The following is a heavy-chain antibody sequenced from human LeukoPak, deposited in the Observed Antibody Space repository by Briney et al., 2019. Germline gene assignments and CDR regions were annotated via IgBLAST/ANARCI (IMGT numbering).Heavy chain of an antibody. Sequence: ASVKVSCKASGYTFTGYYMHWVRQAPGQGLEWMGWINPNRGGTNYAQKFQGRVTMTRDTSISTAYMELSRLRSEDTAVYYCAREARECSSTSCYPYYYYMDVWGKGTTVTVSS. D-gene: IGHD2-2*01. CDR2: INPNRGGT. CDR3: AREARECSSTSCYPYYYYMDV. CDR1: GYTFTGYY. V-gene: IGHV1-2*02. J-gene: IGHJ6*03.